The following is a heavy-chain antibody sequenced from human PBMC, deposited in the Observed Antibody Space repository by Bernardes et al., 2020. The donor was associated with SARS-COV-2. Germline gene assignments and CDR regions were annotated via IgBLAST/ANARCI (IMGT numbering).Heavy chain of an antibody. Sequence: SETLSLTCTVSGGSISSYYWSWIRQPPGKGLEWIGYIYYSGSTNYNSSLKSRVTISVDTSKNQFSLKLSSVTAADTAVYYCARSLYYDSSGYPAEFDYWGQGTLVTVSS. D-gene: IGHD3-22*01. CDR1: GGSISSYY. V-gene: IGHV4-59*01. CDR2: IYYSGST. CDR3: ARSLYYDSSGYPAEFDY. J-gene: IGHJ4*02.